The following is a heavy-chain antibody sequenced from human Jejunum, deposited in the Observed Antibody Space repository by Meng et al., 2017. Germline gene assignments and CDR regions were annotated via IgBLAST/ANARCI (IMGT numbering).Heavy chain of an antibody. D-gene: IGHD1-26*01. V-gene: IGHV3-74*01. Sequence: EVQLVECGGGLVQPGGSLRLSCAASGFTFRNFWMQWVRQAPGKGLVWVSRINIDGSSTDYADSVKGRFTISRDDAKNTLYLQMNSLRVEDTAVYYCTRTGSYRYDFWGQGTLVTVSS. CDR3: TRTGSYRYDF. J-gene: IGHJ4*02. CDR1: GFTFRNFW. CDR2: INIDGSST.